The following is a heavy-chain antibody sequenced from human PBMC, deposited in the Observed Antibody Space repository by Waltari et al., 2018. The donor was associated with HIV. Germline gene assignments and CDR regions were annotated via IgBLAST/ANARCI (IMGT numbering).Heavy chain of an antibody. V-gene: IGHV4-39*01. CDR1: GGSINSTDYY. D-gene: IGHD1-1*01. Sequence: QLQLQEAGPGLVKPSETLSLTCTVSGGSINSTDYYWGCFRQPPGKGLQWIASLYYSGKNFYNPSLDGSFTIAVDRPKSQFSLKGESVTVTDTAVYYCASGWVRRNKDPLGIFDFWCQGALITVSS. CDR2: LYYSGKN. CDR3: ASGWVRRNKDPLGIFDF. J-gene: IGHJ4*02.